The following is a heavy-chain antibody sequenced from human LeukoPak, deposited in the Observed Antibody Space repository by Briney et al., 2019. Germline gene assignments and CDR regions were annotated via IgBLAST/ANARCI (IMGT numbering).Heavy chain of an antibody. CDR1: GFTFSSYS. Sequence: TGGSLRLSCAASGFTFSSYSMNWVRQAPGKGLEWVSSISSSSSYIYYADSVKGRFSISRDNAKNSLYLQMNSLRAEDTAVYYCARDDGWSYDSSGAGYYFDYWGQGTLVTVSS. CDR2: ISSSSSYI. J-gene: IGHJ4*02. D-gene: IGHD3-22*01. CDR3: ARDDGWSYDSSGAGYYFDY. V-gene: IGHV3-21*01.